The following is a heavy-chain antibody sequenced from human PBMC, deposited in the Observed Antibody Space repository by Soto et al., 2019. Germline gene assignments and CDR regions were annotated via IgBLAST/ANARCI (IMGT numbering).Heavy chain of an antibody. CDR1: DGSISGYY. J-gene: IGHJ3*02. Sequence: LSLTCTVSDGSISGYYWSWVRQPAGKGLEWIGRIFSVGNTNYNPSLKSRVTMSVDTSQNQFSLRLTSVTAADTAIYYCVRGDVFDIWGRGTMVTVSS. CDR3: VRGDVFDI. CDR2: IFSVGNT. D-gene: IGHD3-16*01. V-gene: IGHV4-4*07.